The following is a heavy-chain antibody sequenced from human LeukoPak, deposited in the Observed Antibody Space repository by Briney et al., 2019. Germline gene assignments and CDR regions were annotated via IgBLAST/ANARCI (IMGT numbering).Heavy chain of an antibody. Sequence: GRSLTLSCAASGFSFSDYYMSWIRQAPGKGLERVAYISNSGSTIDHANSVKRRFTISRENAKHSLSLQMNSLRDEDTAVYYCEGGYTGLGGDYGMDVWAQETTVTVSS. CDR1: GFSFSDYY. V-gene: IGHV3-11*01. J-gene: IGHJ6*02. D-gene: IGHD5-18*01. CDR2: ISNSGSTI. CDR3: EGGYTGLGGDYGMDV.